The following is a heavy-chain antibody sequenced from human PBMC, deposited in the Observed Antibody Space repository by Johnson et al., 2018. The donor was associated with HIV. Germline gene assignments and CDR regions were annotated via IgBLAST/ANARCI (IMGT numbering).Heavy chain of an antibody. D-gene: IGHD2-15*01. CDR3: TRGGYCSGGSCYIGNAFDI. V-gene: IGHV3-9*01. J-gene: IGHJ3*02. Sequence: VQLVESGGGVVQPGRSLRLSCAASGFTFDDYAMHWVRQVPGKGLEWVSGISWSSGSIGYADSVQGRFTISRANAKNSLYLQMNSLRGEDTALYYCTRGGYCSGGSCYIGNAFDIWGRGTKVTVSS. CDR1: GFTFDDYA. CDR2: ISWSSGSI.